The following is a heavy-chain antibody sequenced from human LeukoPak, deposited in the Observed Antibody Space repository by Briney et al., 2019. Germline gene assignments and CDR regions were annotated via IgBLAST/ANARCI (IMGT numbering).Heavy chain of an antibody. CDR1: EYTFTGYY. V-gene: IGHV1-2*02. D-gene: IGHD3-10*01. CDR2: VNPKNGDT. CDR3: ARDSRVTNGDY. Sequence: ASVKVSCKASEYTFTGYYMHWVRQAPGQGLEWVGLVNPKNGDTKYAQKFQGRVTMTRDTSVSTVYMELSRLRSDDTAVYYCARDSRVTNGDYWGQGTLVTVSS. J-gene: IGHJ4*02.